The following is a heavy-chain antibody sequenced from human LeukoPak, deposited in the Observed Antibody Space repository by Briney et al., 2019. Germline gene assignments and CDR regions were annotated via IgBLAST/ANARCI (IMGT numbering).Heavy chain of an antibody. CDR1: GFTFSSYG. J-gene: IGHJ4*02. CDR3: ARDRGYTYGHPLDY. CDR2: IWHDGSNK. Sequence: GGSLRLSCAASGFTFSSYGMHWVRQAPGKGLEWVALIWHDGSNKYYGDSVKGRFTISRDNSKNTLYPQMDSLRDEDTAVYYCARDRGYTYGHPLDYWGQGTLVTVSS. D-gene: IGHD5-18*01. V-gene: IGHV3-33*08.